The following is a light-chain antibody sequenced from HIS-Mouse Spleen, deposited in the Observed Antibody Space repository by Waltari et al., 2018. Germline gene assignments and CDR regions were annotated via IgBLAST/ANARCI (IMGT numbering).Light chain of an antibody. CDR1: SSDVGSYNR. CDR3: SSYTSSSTV. V-gene: IGLV2-18*02. Sequence: QSALTQPPSVSGSPGQSVTISCTGTSSDVGSYNRVSWYQQPPGTAPKLMIYEVSNRPSGVPERFSGSKSGNTASRTISGLQAEDEADYYCSSYTSSSTVFGTGTKVTVL. J-gene: IGLJ1*01. CDR2: EVS.